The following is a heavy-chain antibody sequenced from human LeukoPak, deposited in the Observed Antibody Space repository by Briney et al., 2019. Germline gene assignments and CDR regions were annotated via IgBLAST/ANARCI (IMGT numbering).Heavy chain of an antibody. J-gene: IGHJ6*02. CDR1: GFTFSSYW. D-gene: IGHD3-9*01. CDR3: ARDGPVLRYPYYYYGMDV. Sequence: PGGSLRLSCAASGFTFSSYWTSWVRQAPGKGLEWVANIKQDGSEKYYVDSVKGRFTISRDNAKNSLYLQMNSLRAEDTAVYYCARDGPVLRYPYYYYGMDVWGQGTTVTVSS. CDR2: IKQDGSEK. V-gene: IGHV3-7*01.